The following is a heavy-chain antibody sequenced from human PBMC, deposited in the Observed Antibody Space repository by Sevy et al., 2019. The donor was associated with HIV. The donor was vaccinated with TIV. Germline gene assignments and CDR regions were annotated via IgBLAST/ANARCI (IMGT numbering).Heavy chain of an antibody. CDR2: FNESGIT. D-gene: IGHD2-2*01. V-gene: IGHV4-34*01. CDR3: ARSPPVVVVPGAPSWFDP. J-gene: IGHJ5*02. Sequence: SETLSLTCAVHDGSFSGYYWNWIRQLPGKGLEWIGGFNESGITYYNPSLKSRVTISVDTSKKQFSLKLNSVTAVDSAVYFCARSPPVVVVPGAPSWFDPWGQGTLVTVSS. CDR1: DGSFSGYY.